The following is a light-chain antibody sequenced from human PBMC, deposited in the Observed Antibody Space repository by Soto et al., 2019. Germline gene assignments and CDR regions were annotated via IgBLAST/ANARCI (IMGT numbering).Light chain of an antibody. Sequence: EKVMTQSPATLSVSPGERATLSCRASQSVSSNLAWYQQKPGQAPRLLIYDASTRATGIPARFSCSGSGTEFTLTISSLQSEDLAVYYCQQYDDWPETFGQGTKVEIK. J-gene: IGKJ1*01. CDR3: QQYDDWPET. CDR2: DAS. V-gene: IGKV3-15*01. CDR1: QSVSSN.